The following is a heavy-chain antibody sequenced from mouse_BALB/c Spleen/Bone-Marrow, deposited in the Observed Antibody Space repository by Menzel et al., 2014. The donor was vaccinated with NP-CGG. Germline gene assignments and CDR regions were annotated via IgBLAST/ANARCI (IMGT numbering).Heavy chain of an antibody. Sequence: VQLQQSGPELVKPGASVKMSCKASGYTFTDYYMKWVKRSHGKSLEWIGDINPNNGDTFYNQKFKGKATLTVDKSSSTAYMQLNSLTSEDSAVYYCAKGAYYGNYEAYWGQGTLVTVSA. CDR3: AKGAYYGNYEAY. V-gene: IGHV1-26*01. CDR2: INPNNGDT. J-gene: IGHJ3*01. D-gene: IGHD2-10*01. CDR1: GYTFTDYY.